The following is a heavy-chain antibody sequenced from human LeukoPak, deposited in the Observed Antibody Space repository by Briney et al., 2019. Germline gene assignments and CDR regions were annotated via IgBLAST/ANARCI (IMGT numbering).Heavy chain of an antibody. CDR2: ISYDGSNK. D-gene: IGHD4-17*01. J-gene: IGHJ5*02. Sequence: PGGSLRLSCAASGFTFSSYGMHWVRQAPGKGLEWVAVISYDGSNKYYADSVKGRFTISRDNSKNTLYLQMNSLRAEDTAVYYCAKVVYGDKNWFDPWGQGTLVTVSS. CDR1: GFTFSSYG. V-gene: IGHV3-30*18. CDR3: AKVVYGDKNWFDP.